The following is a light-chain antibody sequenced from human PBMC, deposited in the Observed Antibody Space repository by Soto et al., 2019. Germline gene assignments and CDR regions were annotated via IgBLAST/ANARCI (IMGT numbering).Light chain of an antibody. CDR3: SSFSTGSSYVI. Sequence: QSALTQPASVSGSPGQSITISCSGTSSDVGAYDFVSWYQQYPGKAPKLIIFEVNNRPSGVSNRFSGSKSGNMASLTISGLQAEDEADYYCSSFSTGSSYVIFGGGTKLTVL. CDR2: EVN. CDR1: SSDVGAYDF. J-gene: IGLJ2*01. V-gene: IGLV2-14*01.